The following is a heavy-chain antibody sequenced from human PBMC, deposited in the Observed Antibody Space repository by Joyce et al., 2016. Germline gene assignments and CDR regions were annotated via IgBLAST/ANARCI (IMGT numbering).Heavy chain of an antibody. CDR3: AADVAEVGFGELDH. CDR1: GFTFNVAW. D-gene: IGHD3-10*01. V-gene: IGHV3-15*01. J-gene: IGHJ4*02. Sequence: EVQVAEYGGGLVKPGGSLRLSCAASGFTFNVAWMTRVRQAPGKGLEWVGRIKSKTSGETTEYAAPVKGRFTISRDDSKNTVSLQMNGLRTEDTAVYFCAADVAEVGFGELDHWGQGTLVTVSS. CDR2: IKSKTSGETT.